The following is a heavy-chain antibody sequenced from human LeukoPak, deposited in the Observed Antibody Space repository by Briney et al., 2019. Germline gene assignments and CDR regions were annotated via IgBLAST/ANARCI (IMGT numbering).Heavy chain of an antibody. D-gene: IGHD5-12*01. CDR2: INTDGSRT. CDR3: ARDNRGFNGYPRLDY. J-gene: IGHJ4*02. CDR1: GFTFNSYW. V-gene: IGHV3-74*01. Sequence: GGSLRLSCAASGFTFNSYWIHWVRPAPGKGLVWVWRINTDGSRTNYADSVKGRFAISRDDAKNTVHLQMYSLGAEDSAVYYCARDNRGFNGYPRLDYWGQGTLVTVSS.